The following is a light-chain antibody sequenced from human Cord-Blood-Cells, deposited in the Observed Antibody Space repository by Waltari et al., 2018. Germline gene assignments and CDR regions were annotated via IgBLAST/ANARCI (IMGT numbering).Light chain of an antibody. CDR3: CSYAGSYTLV. J-gene: IGLJ2*01. CDR1: RRAVGGYNY. V-gene: IGLV2-11*01. Sequence: QSALTQPPPVSGSPGQSVTLSATGTRRAVGGYNYVSWYQQHPGKAPKLMIYDVSKRPSGVPDRFSGSKSGNTASLTISGLQAEDEADYYCCSYAGSYTLVFGGGTKLTVL. CDR2: DVS.